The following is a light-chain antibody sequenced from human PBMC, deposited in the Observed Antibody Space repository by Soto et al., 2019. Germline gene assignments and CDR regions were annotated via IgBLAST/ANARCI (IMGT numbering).Light chain of an antibody. Sequence: EIVLTQSPATLSVSPGERATLSCRASQSVSSNLAWYQQKPGQAPRLLIYGASTRATGIPARFSGSGSGTEFTLTISSLQSEDFAVYYCQHYDNTPPSVTFGPGTKVDIK. CDR3: QHYDNTPPSVT. CDR2: GAS. V-gene: IGKV3-15*01. J-gene: IGKJ3*01. CDR1: QSVSSN.